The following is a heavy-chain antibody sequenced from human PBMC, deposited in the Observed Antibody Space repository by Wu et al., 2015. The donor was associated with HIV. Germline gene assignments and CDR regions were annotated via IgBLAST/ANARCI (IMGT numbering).Heavy chain of an antibody. Sequence: HVQLLQSGAVMKKPGASVKVSCKASGFTFNNKYIHWVRRAPGQGLEWMGWINPNSGGTNYAQKFQGRVTLTRDTSIGTAYMELSRLTSDDTAVYYCARGDYANYDFWSAYPSYWGQGTLVTVSS. J-gene: IGHJ4*02. D-gene: IGHD3-3*01. CDR2: INPNSGGT. CDR1: GFTFNNKY. CDR3: ARGDYANYDFWSAYPSY. V-gene: IGHV1-2*02.